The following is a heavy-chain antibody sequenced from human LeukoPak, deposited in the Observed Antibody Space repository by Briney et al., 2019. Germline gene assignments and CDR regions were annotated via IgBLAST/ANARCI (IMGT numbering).Heavy chain of an antibody. CDR3: ARGGTMIDDGMDV. J-gene: IGHJ6*02. D-gene: IGHD3-22*01. CDR2: IIPILGIA. CDR1: GYTFTSYA. V-gene: IGHV1-69*04. Sequence: SVKVSCKASGYTFTSYAISWVRQAPGQGLEWMGRIIPILGIANYAQKFQGRVTITADKSTSTAYMELSSLRSEDTAVYYCARGGTMIDDGMDVWGQGTTVTVSS.